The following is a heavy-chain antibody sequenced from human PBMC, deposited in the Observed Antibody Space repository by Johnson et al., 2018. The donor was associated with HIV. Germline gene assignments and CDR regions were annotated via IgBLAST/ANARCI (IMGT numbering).Heavy chain of an antibody. D-gene: IGHD6-19*01. V-gene: IGHV3-23*04. CDR2: ISGSGSSP. CDR1: KFIFSSYA. Sequence: EVQLVESGGGLVQPGGSLRLSCAASKFIFSSYAMSWVRQGPGKGLAWVSGISGSGSSPHYAESVKGRFTISRDHSKNTFYLQMNSLRVEDTAIYYCAKDQAGVPSAWSAFDIWGQGTTVTVSS. J-gene: IGHJ3*02. CDR3: AKDQAGVPSAWSAFDI.